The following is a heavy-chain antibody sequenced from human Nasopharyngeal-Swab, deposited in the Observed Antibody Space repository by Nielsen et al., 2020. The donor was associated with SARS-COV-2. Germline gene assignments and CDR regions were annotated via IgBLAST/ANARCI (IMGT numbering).Heavy chain of an antibody. CDR3: ARVVTWGYSYGYGGTHVAHGIYFDY. V-gene: IGHV4-34*01. D-gene: IGHD5-18*01. Sequence: WIRQPPGKGLEWIGEINHSGSTNYNPSLKSRVTISVDTSKNQLSLKLSPVTAADTAVYYCARVVTWGYSYGYGGTHVAHGIYFDYWGQGTLVTVSS. CDR2: INHSGST. J-gene: IGHJ4*02.